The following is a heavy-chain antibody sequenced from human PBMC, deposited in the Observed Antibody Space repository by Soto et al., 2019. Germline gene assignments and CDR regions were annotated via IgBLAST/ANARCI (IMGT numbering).Heavy chain of an antibody. J-gene: IGHJ4*02. Sequence: QVQLQESGPGLVKPSQTLSLTCTVSGGSISSGGYCWSWIRQHPGKGLEWIGYIYYSGSTYYNPSLKSRVTISVDTSKNQFSLKLSSVTAADTAVYYCARAAAAGTRYYFDYWGQGTLVTVSS. CDR2: IYYSGST. CDR1: GGSISSGGYC. D-gene: IGHD6-13*01. CDR3: ARAAAAGTRYYFDY. V-gene: IGHV4-31*03.